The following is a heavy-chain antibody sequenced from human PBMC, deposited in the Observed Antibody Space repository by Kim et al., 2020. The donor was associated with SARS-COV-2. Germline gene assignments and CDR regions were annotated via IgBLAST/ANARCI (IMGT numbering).Heavy chain of an antibody. CDR2: QDGSEK. J-gene: IGHJ4*02. D-gene: IGHD3-16*01. V-gene: IGHV3-7*01. CDR3: ARSWGL. Sequence: QDGSEKNYVDSVKGRFIISGDNAKNSLYLQMNSLRADDTAVYYCARSWGLWGQGTLVTVSS.